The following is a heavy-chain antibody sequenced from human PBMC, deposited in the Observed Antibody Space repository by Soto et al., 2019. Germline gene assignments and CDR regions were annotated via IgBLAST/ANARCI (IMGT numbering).Heavy chain of an antibody. CDR1: GGSISSSNW. CDR3: ASGIGEYHLLSRWFDP. V-gene: IGHV4-4*02. D-gene: IGHD2-2*01. J-gene: IGHJ5*02. Sequence: QVQLQESGPGLVKPSGTLSLTCAVSGGSISSSNWWSWVRQPPGKGLEWIGEIYHSGSTNYNPSLKGRVTRSVDQSKNQFSRKLSSVTAADTAVYYCASGIGEYHLLSRWFDPWGQGTLVTVSS. CDR2: IYHSGST.